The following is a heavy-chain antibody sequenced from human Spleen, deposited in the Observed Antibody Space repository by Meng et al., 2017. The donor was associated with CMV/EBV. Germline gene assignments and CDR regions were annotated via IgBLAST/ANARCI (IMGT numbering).Heavy chain of an antibody. V-gene: IGHV1-69*10. J-gene: IGHJ4*02. CDR3: ARKYYDILTGYYTHDH. CDR2: IIPILGIA. CDR1: GGTFSSYA. Sequence: SVKVSCKASGGTFSSYAISWVRQAPGQGLEWMGGIIPILGIANYAQKFQGRVTITADKSTSTAYMELSSLRSEDTAVYYCARKYYDILTGYYTHDHWGQGTLVTVSS. D-gene: IGHD3-9*01.